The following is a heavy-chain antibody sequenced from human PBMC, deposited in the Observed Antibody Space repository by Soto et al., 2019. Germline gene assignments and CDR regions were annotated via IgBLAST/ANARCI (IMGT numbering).Heavy chain of an antibody. J-gene: IGHJ3*02. D-gene: IGHD2-21*02. CDR3: ARHETRVTGDGLDI. CDR2: IKPTSRYV. V-gene: IGHV3-21*01. CDR1: GFTFSSYS. Sequence: EVQLLESGGGLVNPGGSLRLSCATSGFTFSSYSMDWVRQAPGKGLEWVSSIKPTSRYVFYADSVRGRFTISRDYAENSLHLQMNGLRGEDTAVYYCARHETRVTGDGLDIWGRGTLVTVSS.